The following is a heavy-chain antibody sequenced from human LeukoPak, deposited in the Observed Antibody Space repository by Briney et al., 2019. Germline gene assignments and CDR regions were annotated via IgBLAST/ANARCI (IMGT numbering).Heavy chain of an antibody. D-gene: IGHD2-15*01. V-gene: IGHV4-34*01. CDR1: GGSFSPYY. CDR2: IYHGGGT. Sequence: NASETLSPTCAVFGGSFSPYYWSWIRQPPGKGLEWIGDIYHGGGTHYNPSLKSRVTISIDTSKNQFSLNLSSVTAADTAVYYCARGRISLDYRGQGTLVTVSS. CDR3: ARGRISLDY. J-gene: IGHJ4*02.